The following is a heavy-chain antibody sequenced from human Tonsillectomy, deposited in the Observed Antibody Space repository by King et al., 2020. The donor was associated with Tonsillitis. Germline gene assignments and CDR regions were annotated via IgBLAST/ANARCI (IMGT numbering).Heavy chain of an antibody. Sequence: VQLVESGGGVVQPGRSLRLSCAASGFTFSSYVMHWVRQAPGKGLEWVAVMSYDVSIKHYADSVQGRFTISRDNSKSTLALQMDSLRGEDTAVYYCAREGWSSGRAPAFDIWGQGTMVTVSS. CDR2: MSYDVSIK. CDR3: AREGWSSGRAPAFDI. V-gene: IGHV3-30*01. D-gene: IGHD3-22*01. J-gene: IGHJ3*02. CDR1: GFTFSSYV.